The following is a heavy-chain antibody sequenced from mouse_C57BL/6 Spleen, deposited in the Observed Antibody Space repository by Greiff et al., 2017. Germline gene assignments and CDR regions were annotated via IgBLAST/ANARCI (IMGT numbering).Heavy chain of an antibody. Sequence: EVKLVESGGGLVKPGGSLKLSCAASGFTFSDYGMHWVRQAPEKGLEWVAYISSGSSTIYYADTVKSRFTISRDNAKNTLFLQMTSLRSEDTAMYYCARPLYDYDYYAMDYWGQGTSVTVSS. V-gene: IGHV5-17*01. CDR2: ISSGSSTI. D-gene: IGHD2-4*01. CDR3: ARPLYDYDYYAMDY. J-gene: IGHJ4*01. CDR1: GFTFSDYG.